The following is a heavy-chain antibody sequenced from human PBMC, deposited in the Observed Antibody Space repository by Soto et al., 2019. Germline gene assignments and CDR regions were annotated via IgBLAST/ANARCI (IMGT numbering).Heavy chain of an antibody. CDR1: GYTFTSYD. J-gene: IGHJ6*02. V-gene: IGHV1-8*01. D-gene: IGHD5-18*01. Sequence: QVQLVQSGAEVKKPGASVKVSCKASGYTFTSYDINWVRPATGQGLEWMGWMNPNGGNTGYAQKFQGRVTMTRNTSISTAYMELSILRSEDTAVYYCARVELWSRYYYYGMDVWGQGTTVTVSS. CDR3: ARVELWSRYYYYGMDV. CDR2: MNPNGGNT.